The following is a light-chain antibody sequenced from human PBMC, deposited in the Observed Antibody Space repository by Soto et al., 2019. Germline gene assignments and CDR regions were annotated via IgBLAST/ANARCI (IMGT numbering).Light chain of an antibody. CDR2: NGS. V-gene: IGKV3-11*01. Sequence: IVLTQSPATLSLSPWKRATLSCSASQNISGYLIRYQQTAGQVPRFRICNGSNRATSNPARFSRSGSGTAFTLTFTSLAPQDFAFYDCQQRSTWPRMFGGGTKVDIK. J-gene: IGKJ4*02. CDR1: QNISGY. CDR3: QQRSTWPRM.